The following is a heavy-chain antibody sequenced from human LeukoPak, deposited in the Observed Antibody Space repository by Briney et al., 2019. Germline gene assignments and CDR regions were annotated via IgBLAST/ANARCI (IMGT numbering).Heavy chain of an antibody. V-gene: IGHV4-34*01. CDR2: INHSGGT. J-gene: IGHJ4*02. Sequence: SETLSLTCAVYGGSFSGYYWSWIRQPPEKGLEWIGEINHSGGTNYNPSLKSRVTISVDTSKNQFSLKLSSVTAADTAVYYCARNSYCSGGSCYSPLDYWGQGTLVTVSS. CDR3: ARNSYCSGGSCYSPLDY. CDR1: GGSFSGYY. D-gene: IGHD2-15*01.